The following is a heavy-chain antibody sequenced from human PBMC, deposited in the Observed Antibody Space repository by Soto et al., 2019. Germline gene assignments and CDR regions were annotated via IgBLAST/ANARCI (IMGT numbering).Heavy chain of an antibody. Sequence: QITLKESGPTLVKPTQTLTLTCTFSGFSLNTRGVGVGWIRQPPGKALEWLTLIYWDDAKEYSPSLKSRLTITKDTSKNQVVLIMTNMAPVDTATYYCVHKGEGDRILDFWGQGALVPVSS. CDR1: GFSLNTRGVG. J-gene: IGHJ4*02. CDR2: IYWDDAK. CDR3: VHKGEGDRILDF. V-gene: IGHV2-5*02. D-gene: IGHD3-16*01.